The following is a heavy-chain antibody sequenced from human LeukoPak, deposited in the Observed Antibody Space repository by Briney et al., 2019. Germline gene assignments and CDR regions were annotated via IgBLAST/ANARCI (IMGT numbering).Heavy chain of an antibody. CDR1: GGSISSYY. CDR3: ARVLHIEYQLLFHDAFDI. J-gene: IGHJ3*02. D-gene: IGHD2-2*01. Sequence: SETLSLTCTVSGGSISSYYWSWIRQPAGKGLEWIGRIYTGGSTNYNPSLKSRVTMSVDTSKNQFSLKLSSVTAADTAVYYCARVLHIEYQLLFHDAFDIWGQGTMVTVSS. CDR2: IYTGGST. V-gene: IGHV4-4*07.